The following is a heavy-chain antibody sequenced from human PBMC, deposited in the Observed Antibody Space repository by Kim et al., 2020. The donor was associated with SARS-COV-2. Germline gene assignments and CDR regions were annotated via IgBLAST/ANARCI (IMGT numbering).Heavy chain of an antibody. CDR1: GFTFSSYA. CDR3: AKPGYYPRPQHYYYYGMDV. D-gene: IGHD2-15*01. V-gene: IGHV3-23*01. J-gene: IGHJ6*02. CDR2: ISGSGGST. Sequence: GGSLRLSCAASGFTFSSYAMSWVRQAPGKGLEWVSAISGSGGSTYYADSVKGRFTISRDNSKNTLYLQMNSLRAEDTAVYYCAKPGYYPRPQHYYYYGMDVWGQGTTVTVSS.